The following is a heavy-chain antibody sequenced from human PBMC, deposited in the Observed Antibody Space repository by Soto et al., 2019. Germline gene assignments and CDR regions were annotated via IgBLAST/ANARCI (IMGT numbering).Heavy chain of an antibody. CDR3: ARSKGSRSWYEYNWLDP. CDR2: IYPRDSDT. V-gene: IGHV5-51*01. D-gene: IGHD6-13*01. Sequence: GESLKISCKGSGYSFTSYWIGWVRQMPGKGLEWMGIIYPRDSDTRYSPSVQGQVTISVDKSVNTAYLQWSSLKASDTAMYYCARSKGSRSWYEYNWLDPWGQGTRVTVSS. J-gene: IGHJ5*02. CDR1: GYSFTSYW.